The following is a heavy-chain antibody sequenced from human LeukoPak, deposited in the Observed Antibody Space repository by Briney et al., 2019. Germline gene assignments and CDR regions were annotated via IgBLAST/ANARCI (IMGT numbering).Heavy chain of an antibody. J-gene: IGHJ4*02. D-gene: IGHD3-10*01. CDR3: ATPLSTGEFVDY. Sequence: ASVKVSCKVSGYTLTELSMHWVRQAPGKGLEWMGGFDPEDGETIYAQKFQGRVTMTEDTSTDTAYMGLSSLRSEDTAVYYCATPLSTGEFVDYWGQGTLVTVSS. CDR1: GYTLTELS. CDR2: FDPEDGET. V-gene: IGHV1-24*01.